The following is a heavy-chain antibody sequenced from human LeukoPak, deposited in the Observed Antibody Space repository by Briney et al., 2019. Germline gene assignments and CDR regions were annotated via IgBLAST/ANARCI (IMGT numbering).Heavy chain of an antibody. Sequence: PSETLSLTCAVYGGSCSGYYWSWIRQPPGKGLEWIGEINHSGSTNYNPSLKSRVTISVDTSKNQFSLKLSSVTAADTAVYYCARHWGWGWFDPWGQGTLVTVSS. V-gene: IGHV4-34*01. D-gene: IGHD3-16*01. CDR1: GGSCSGYY. CDR3: ARHWGWGWFDP. J-gene: IGHJ5*02. CDR2: INHSGST.